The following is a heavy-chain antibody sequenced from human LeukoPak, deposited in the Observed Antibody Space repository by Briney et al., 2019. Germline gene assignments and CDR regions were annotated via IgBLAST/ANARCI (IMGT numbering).Heavy chain of an antibody. CDR2: FSWDGGST. J-gene: IGHJ4*02. CDR3: AKGRREMAFWSDTLDY. D-gene: IGHD3-3*01. Sequence: GGFLRLSCAASGFTFDDYAMHWVRQAPGKGLEWVSLFSWDGGSTYYADSVKGRFTISRDNSKNSLYLQMNSLRAEYTALYYCAKGRREMAFWSDTLDYWGQGTLVTVSS. V-gene: IGHV3-43D*04. CDR1: GFTFDDYA.